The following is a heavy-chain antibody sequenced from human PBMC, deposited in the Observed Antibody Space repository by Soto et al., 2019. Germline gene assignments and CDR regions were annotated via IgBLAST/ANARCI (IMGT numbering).Heavy chain of an antibody. J-gene: IGHJ6*02. CDR3: ARAIYDFWSGYYHYYYGMDV. CDR1: GFTFSSYA. V-gene: IGHV3-23*01. CDR2: ISGSGGST. D-gene: IGHD3-3*01. Sequence: GGSLRLSCAASGFTFSSYAMSWVRQAPGKGLEWVSAISGSGGSTYYADSVKGRFTISRDNSKNTLYLQMNSLRAEDTAVYYCARAIYDFWSGYYHYYYGMDVWGQGTTVTVSS.